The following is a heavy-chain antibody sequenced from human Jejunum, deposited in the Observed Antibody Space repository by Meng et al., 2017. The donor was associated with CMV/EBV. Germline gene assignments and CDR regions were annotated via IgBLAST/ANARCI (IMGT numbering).Heavy chain of an antibody. CDR1: GGSIGSGDYY. V-gene: IGHV4-30-4*08. D-gene: IGHD3-3*01. CDR2: IHDTGST. CDR3: ARGSIFVSFDS. J-gene: IGHJ4*02. Sequence: QRQLQESGPGLVKPSQTLSLTCSVSGGSIGSGDYYWSWIRQPPGKGLEWIGYIHDTGSTYYNPSLKSRVDISLGTSRNHFSLTLSSVTAEDTAVYVCARGSIFVSFDSWGQGTLVTVSS.